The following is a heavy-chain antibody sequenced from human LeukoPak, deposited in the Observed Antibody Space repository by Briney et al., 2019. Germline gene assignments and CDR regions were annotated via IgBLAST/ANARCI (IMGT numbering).Heavy chain of an antibody. CDR3: ARVWTTVVTKGASDI. V-gene: IGHV3-30*15. CDR2: ISYDGATK. Sequence: PGGSLRLSCAASGFTFNNYAINWARQAPGKGLGWVAVISYDGATKYYADSVEGRFTISRDNSGNTVYLQMSSLRIEDTAVYYCARVWTTVVTKGASDIWGQGTMVVVSS. CDR1: GFTFNNYA. J-gene: IGHJ3*02. D-gene: IGHD4-23*01.